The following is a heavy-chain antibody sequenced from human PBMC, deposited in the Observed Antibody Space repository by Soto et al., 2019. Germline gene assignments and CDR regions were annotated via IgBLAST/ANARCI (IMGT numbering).Heavy chain of an antibody. D-gene: IGHD5-12*01. CDR2: VSARGGSS. Sequence: EVQLLESGGGLVQPGGSLRLSCVASGFSFSSYAMVWVRQAPGKGLEWVSVVSARGGSSYFAYTVKGRFTISRDNSKNLLSLEMNSLRAEDTAIYFCAKGSIEYSASVDNWGQGTLVLVSS. V-gene: IGHV3-23*01. J-gene: IGHJ4*02. CDR3: AKGSIEYSASVDN. CDR1: GFSFSSYA.